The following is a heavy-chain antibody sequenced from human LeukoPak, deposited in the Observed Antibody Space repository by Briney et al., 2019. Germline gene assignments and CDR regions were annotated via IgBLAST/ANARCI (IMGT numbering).Heavy chain of an antibody. J-gene: IGHJ3*02. Sequence: SVKVSCKASGLTFIRSAIQWVRQARGQRLEWIGWIVVGTGNTNYAQKFQERVTITRDMSTSTVYMELSSLRSEDTAVFFCAAGPFDYDFSTGYHFNEGFDIWGQGTKVTVSS. CDR1: GLTFIRSA. V-gene: IGHV1-58*02. D-gene: IGHD3-3*01. CDR3: AAGPFDYDFSTGYHFNEGFDI. CDR2: IVVGTGNT.